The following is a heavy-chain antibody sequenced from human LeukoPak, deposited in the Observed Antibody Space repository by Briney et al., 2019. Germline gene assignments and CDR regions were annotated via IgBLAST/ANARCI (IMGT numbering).Heavy chain of an antibody. CDR2: ISWNSGSI. J-gene: IGHJ6*03. D-gene: IGHD2-2*01. CDR3: ARTFYYYYYMDV. V-gene: IGHV3-9*03. CDR1: GFTFDDYA. Sequence: PGGSLRLSCAASGFTFDDYAMHWVRQAPGKGLEWVSGISWNSGSIGYADSVKGRFTISRDNAKNSLYLQMNSLRAEDMALYYCARTFYYYYYMDVWGKGTTVTVSS.